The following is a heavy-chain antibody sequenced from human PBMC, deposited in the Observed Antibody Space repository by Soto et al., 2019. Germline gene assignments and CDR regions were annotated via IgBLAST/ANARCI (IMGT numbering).Heavy chain of an antibody. J-gene: IGHJ6*02. Sequence: QVQLVQSGAEVKKPGSSVKVSCKASGGTFSSYAISWVRQAPGQGLEWMGGISPIFGTENYAQKFQGRVTITADKTTSTAYMELSRLRTENTAVYYCAKDFWGGYSGWVSMDVWGQVTMVTVSS. CDR2: ISPIFGTE. V-gene: IGHV1-69*06. D-gene: IGHD5-12*01. CDR3: AKDFWGGYSGWVSMDV. CDR1: GGTFSSYA.